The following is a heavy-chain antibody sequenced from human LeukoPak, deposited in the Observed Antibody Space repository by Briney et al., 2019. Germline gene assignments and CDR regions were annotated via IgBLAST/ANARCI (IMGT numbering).Heavy chain of an antibody. CDR1: GGSISSSSYY. J-gene: IGHJ2*01. Sequence: SETLSLTCTVSGGSISSSSYYWGWIRQPPGKGLEGIGSIFHSGSTYYNPSLQSRVTISVDTSKNQFSLKLSSVTAADTAVYYCARQVAGSGWGVGGWYFDLWGRGTLVTVSS. CDR2: IFHSGST. V-gene: IGHV4-39*01. CDR3: ARQVAGSGWGVGGWYFDL. D-gene: IGHD6-19*01.